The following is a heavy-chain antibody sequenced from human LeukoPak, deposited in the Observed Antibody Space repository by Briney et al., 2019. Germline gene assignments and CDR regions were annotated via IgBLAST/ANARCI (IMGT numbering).Heavy chain of an antibody. CDR1: GFTFDDYA. D-gene: IGHD4-17*01. Sequence: GGSLRLSCAASGFTFDDYAMHWVRQAPGKGLEWVSGISWNSGSIGYADSVRGRFTISRDNSKNSLYLQMNRLRAEDAAVYYCARDPNGDYVGAFDILGQGTMVTVSS. J-gene: IGHJ3*02. CDR3: ARDPNGDYVGAFDI. V-gene: IGHV3-9*01. CDR2: ISWNSGSI.